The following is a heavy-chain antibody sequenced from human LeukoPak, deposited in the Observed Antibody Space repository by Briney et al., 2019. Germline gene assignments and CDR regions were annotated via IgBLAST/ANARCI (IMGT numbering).Heavy chain of an antibody. J-gene: IGHJ3*01. V-gene: IGHV3-23*01. D-gene: IGHD3-16*02. CDR3: VKRLTLGDLSIKGAFAL. CDR2: FSGSGGNT. CDR1: GFTFSSYA. Sequence: PGGSLRLSCAASGFTFSSYAMSWVRQAPGKGLEWVSTFSGSGGNTYYADSVKGRFTISRDNSRNTLFLQMNSLRVEDSAMYYCVKRLTLGDLSIKGAFALWGQGTMVTVAS.